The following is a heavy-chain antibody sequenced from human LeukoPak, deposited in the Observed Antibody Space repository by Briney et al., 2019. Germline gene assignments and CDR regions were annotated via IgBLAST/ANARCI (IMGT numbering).Heavy chain of an antibody. J-gene: IGHJ6*03. CDR1: GGPISSYY. CDR2: IYYSGST. V-gene: IGHV4-59*01. Sequence: KPSETLSLTCTVSGGPISSYYWSWIRQPPGKGLEWIGYIYYSGSTNYNPSLKSRVTISVDTSKNQFSLKLSSVTAADTAVYYCARGDDILYYMDVWGKGTTVTISS. D-gene: IGHD1-1*01. CDR3: ARGDDILYYMDV.